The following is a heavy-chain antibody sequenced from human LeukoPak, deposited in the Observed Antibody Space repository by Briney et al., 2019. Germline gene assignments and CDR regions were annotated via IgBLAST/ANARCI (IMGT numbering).Heavy chain of an antibody. CDR1: GYSFTSYW. Sequence: GESLKISCKGSGYSFTSYWIGWVRQMPGKGLEWMGIIYPGDSDTRYSPSFQGQVTISADKSISTAYLQWSSLEASDTAMYYCARHVGIAAAEYYFDYWGQGTPVTVSS. J-gene: IGHJ4*02. D-gene: IGHD6-13*01. CDR2: IYPGDSDT. V-gene: IGHV5-51*01. CDR3: ARHVGIAAAEYYFDY.